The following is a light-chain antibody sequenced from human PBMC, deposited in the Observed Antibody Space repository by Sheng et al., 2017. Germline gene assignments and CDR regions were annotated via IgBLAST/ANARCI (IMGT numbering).Light chain of an antibody. Sequence: ELTQDPTVSVALGQTVRITCQGDSLRNYYANWYQQKPGQAPLLVVYDDSVRPSGIPERFFGSNSENTATLTISRVEAGDEADYYCQVWDSSSDLVVFGGGTKLTVL. CDR2: DDS. V-gene: IGLV3-21*02. J-gene: IGLJ2*01. CDR1: SLRNYY. CDR3: QVWDSSSDLVV.